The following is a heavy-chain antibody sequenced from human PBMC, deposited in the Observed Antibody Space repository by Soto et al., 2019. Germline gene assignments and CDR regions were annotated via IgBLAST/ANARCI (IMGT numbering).Heavy chain of an antibody. J-gene: IGHJ6*02. Sequence: VESLKISCKGSGYSFTSYWISWFLQMPVKGLEWMGRIDPSDSYTNYSPSFQGHVTISADKSISTAYLQWSSLKASDTAMYYCARLGAREQQLFWYGMDVWGQGTTVTVSS. CDR3: ARLGAREQQLFWYGMDV. CDR2: IDPSDSYT. V-gene: IGHV5-10-1*01. CDR1: GYSFTSYW. D-gene: IGHD6-13*01.